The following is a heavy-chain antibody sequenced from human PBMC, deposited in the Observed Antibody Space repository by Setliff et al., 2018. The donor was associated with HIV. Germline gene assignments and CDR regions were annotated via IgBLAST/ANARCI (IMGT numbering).Heavy chain of an antibody. CDR2: IVPLFGTT. CDR1: GDSLSNYV. V-gene: IGHV1-69*05. Sequence: EASVKVSCKASGDSLSNYVITWVRRAPGQGLEWMGGIVPLFGTTNYAQNFQGGLTITTDQIMTTAYMELTSLRSEDTAVYYCASGSGYCTKGDCYIGVHRTPDKYYFDSWGQGTLVTVSS. J-gene: IGHJ4*02. CDR3: ASGSGYCTKGDCYIGVHRTPDKYYFDS. D-gene: IGHD2-8*01.